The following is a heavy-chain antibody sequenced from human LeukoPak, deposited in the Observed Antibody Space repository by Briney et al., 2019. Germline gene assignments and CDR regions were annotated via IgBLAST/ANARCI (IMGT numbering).Heavy chain of an antibody. V-gene: IGHV4-39*01. CDR2: IYYSGST. Sequence: SETLSLTCTVSGGSISSSSYYWGWIRQPPGKGLEWIGSIYYSGSTYYNPSLKSRVTISVDTSKNQFSLKLSSVTAADTAVYYCARPAIGYSSGWYGDYYYYYMDVWGKGTTVTISS. D-gene: IGHD6-19*01. J-gene: IGHJ6*03. CDR3: ARPAIGYSSGWYGDYYYYYMDV. CDR1: GGSISSSSYY.